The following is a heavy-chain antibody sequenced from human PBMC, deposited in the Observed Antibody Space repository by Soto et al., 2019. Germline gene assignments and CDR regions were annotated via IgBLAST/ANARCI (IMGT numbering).Heavy chain of an antibody. Sequence: PGGSLRLSCAASGFTFSHYAMSWVRQAPGKGLEWVSAISGSGGKTYYADTVKGRFTISRDNSKNTLYLQMNSLRAEDTAVYYCAKGVQWKLPLGYWGQGTLVTVSS. CDR3: AKGVQWKLPLGY. CDR2: ISGSGGKT. CDR1: GFTFSHYA. V-gene: IGHV3-23*01. D-gene: IGHD1-26*01. J-gene: IGHJ4*02.